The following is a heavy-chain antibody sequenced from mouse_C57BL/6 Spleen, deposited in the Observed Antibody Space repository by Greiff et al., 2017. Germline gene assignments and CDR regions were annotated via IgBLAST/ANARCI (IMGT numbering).Heavy chain of an antibody. V-gene: IGHV7-3*01. Sequence: EVKLLASGGGLVQPGGSLSLSCAASGFTLTDYYMSWVRQPPGKALEWLGFIRNKANGYTTEYSASVKGRFTISRDNSQSILYLQMNALRAEDSATYYCARLYGNYVWYFDVWGTGTTVTVSS. CDR3: ARLYGNYVWYFDV. CDR1: GFTLTDYY. CDR2: IRNKANGYTT. D-gene: IGHD2-1*01. J-gene: IGHJ1*03.